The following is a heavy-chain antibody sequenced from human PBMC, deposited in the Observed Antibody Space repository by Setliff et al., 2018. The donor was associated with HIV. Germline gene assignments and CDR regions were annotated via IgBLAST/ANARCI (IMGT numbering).Heavy chain of an antibody. CDR3: ARATDPTSFDYVWGSYRYTLGH. V-gene: IGHV1-69*13. CDR1: GGSFSNYG. J-gene: IGHJ4*02. CDR2: IIPILGTT. D-gene: IGHD3-16*02. Sequence: SVKVSCKASGGSFSNYGFSWVRQAPGQGLEWLGGIIPILGTTNYAPEFQDRVTITADESTSTAYLEMGNLRSEDTAVYFCARATDPTSFDYVWGSYRYTLGHWGQGTLVTVSS.